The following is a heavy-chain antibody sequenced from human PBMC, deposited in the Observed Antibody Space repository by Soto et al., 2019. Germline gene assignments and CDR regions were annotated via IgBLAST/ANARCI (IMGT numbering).Heavy chain of an antibody. V-gene: IGHV4-61*01. CDR3: ARVPLTYYYDSTYTFDT. J-gene: IGHJ5*02. CDR2: IFYSGNT. D-gene: IGHD3-22*01. Sequence: PSETLSLTCNVSGGSVSSGSYYWSWIRQPPGKGLEWIGYIFYSGNTNYNPSLKSRVTMSVDTSKNQFSLMLSSVTAADTAVYYCARVPLTYYYDSTYTFDTWGQGTLVTVPS. CDR1: GGSVSSGSYY.